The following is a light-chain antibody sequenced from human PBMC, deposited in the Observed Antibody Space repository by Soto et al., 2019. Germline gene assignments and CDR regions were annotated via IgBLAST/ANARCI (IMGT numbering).Light chain of an antibody. CDR2: GAS. CDR3: QQYRNWPRT. J-gene: IGKJ1*01. CDR1: QSVDIN. V-gene: IGKV3-15*01. Sequence: EIVLTQSPGTLSVSPGDRVTLSCGASQSVDINLAWYQQRDGQAPRLLVYGASTKATDMPGRLSGRGSGTEFTITINNMQYEDFAVYYCQQYRNWPRTFGHGTKVDIK.